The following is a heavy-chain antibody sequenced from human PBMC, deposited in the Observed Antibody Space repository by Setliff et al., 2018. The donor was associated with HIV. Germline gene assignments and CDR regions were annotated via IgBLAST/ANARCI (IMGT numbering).Heavy chain of an antibody. CDR1: GYTFTDYY. CDR3: ARGGTIFGVVTSNYYYMDV. V-gene: IGHV1-2*02. D-gene: IGHD3-3*01. CDR2: INPNSGGT. J-gene: IGHJ6*03. Sequence: ASVKVSCKASGYTFTDYYMHWVRQAPGQGLEWMGWINPNSGGTKSAQTFQGRVTMTRDTSINTAYMDLSRLRSDDTAIYYCARGGTIFGVVTSNYYYMDVWGKGTTVTVS.